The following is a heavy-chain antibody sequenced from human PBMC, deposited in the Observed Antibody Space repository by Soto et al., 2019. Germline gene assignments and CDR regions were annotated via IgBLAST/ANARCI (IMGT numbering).Heavy chain of an antibody. CDR2: ILGSGIRT. J-gene: IGHJ4*02. CDR1: GFIFSNFA. V-gene: IGHV3-23*01. D-gene: IGHD2-8*01. Sequence: EVQLLESGGGLVQPGGSLRLSCAASGFIFSNFAMTWVRQAPGKELEWVSSILGSGIRTLYAGSVKGRFTISRDNSKNMVYLHMSSLRADDTAVYYCTRDHGSSPDGVWGFDSWGQGTPVTVSS. CDR3: TRDHGSSPDGVWGFDS.